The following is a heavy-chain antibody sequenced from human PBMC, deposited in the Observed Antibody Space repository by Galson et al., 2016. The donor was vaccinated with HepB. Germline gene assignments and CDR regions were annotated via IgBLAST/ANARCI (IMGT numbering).Heavy chain of an antibody. CDR3: ARHTAAAWLEYVQS. CDR1: GDSISGSSHY. D-gene: IGHD6-13*01. J-gene: IGHJ1*01. CDR2: TSYTGST. V-gene: IGHV4-39*01. Sequence: SETLSLTCTVSGDSISGSSHYWGWIRQSPGRGPEWLVSTSYTGSTFDNPSVESRVTMSVDTSRNQFSLNLTSVTAADTAVYYCARHTAAAWLEYVQSWGQGIMVTVSS.